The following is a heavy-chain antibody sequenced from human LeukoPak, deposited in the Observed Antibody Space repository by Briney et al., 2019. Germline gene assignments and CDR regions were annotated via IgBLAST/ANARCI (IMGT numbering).Heavy chain of an antibody. CDR2: INQDGSVR. Sequence: GGSLRLSCAVSGFTFGSNWMSWVRQAPGKGLEWVAHINQDGSVRYYVDSVKGRFTISRDNTKNSLYLQMYNLRVDDTAIYYCARDPSTASAWFYFDLWGQGTLVTVSS. CDR3: ARDPSTASAWFYFDL. CDR1: GFTFGSNW. D-gene: IGHD6-19*01. J-gene: IGHJ4*02. V-gene: IGHV3-7*01.